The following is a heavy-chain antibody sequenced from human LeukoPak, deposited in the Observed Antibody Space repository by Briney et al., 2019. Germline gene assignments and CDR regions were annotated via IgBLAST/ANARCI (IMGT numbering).Heavy chain of an antibody. CDR1: AFTFSSYG. J-gene: IGHJ6*03. CDR3: AKGGNCSSTSCYLLYMDV. V-gene: IGHV3-30*18. Sequence: GGSLRLSCAASAFTFSSYGMHWVRQAPGKGLEWVAVISYDGSNKYYADSVKGRFTISRDNSKNTLYLQMNSLRAEDTAVYYCAKGGNCSSTSCYLLYMDVWGKGTTVTVSS. CDR2: ISYDGSNK. D-gene: IGHD2-2*01.